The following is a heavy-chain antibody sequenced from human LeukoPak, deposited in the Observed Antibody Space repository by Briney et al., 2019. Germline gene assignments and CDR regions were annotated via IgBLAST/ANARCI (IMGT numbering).Heavy chain of an antibody. V-gene: IGHV3-9*03. Sequence: GRSLRLSCAASGFTFDDHAMHWVRQATGKGLEWVSGISWNSGSIGYADSVKSRFTISRDNAKNSLYLQMNSLRAEDMALYYCAKGLNLYDAFDVWGQGTMVTVSS. CDR3: AKGLNLYDAFDV. CDR1: GFTFDDHA. J-gene: IGHJ3*01. CDR2: ISWNSGSI. D-gene: IGHD1-14*01.